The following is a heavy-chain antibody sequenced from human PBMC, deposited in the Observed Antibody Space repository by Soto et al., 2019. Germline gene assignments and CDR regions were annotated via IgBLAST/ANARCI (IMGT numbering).Heavy chain of an antibody. CDR1: GFTFDDYA. J-gene: IGHJ4*02. V-gene: IGHV3-9*01. Sequence: EVQLVESGGGLVQPGRSLRLSCAASGFTFDDYAMHWVRQAPGKGLEWVSGISWNSGSIGYADSVKGRFTISRDNAKNSLYLQMNSLRAEDTALYYCAKDISRWFEELLPDYCGQGTLVTVSS. D-gene: IGHD3-10*01. CDR3: AKDISRWFEELLPDY. CDR2: ISWNSGSI.